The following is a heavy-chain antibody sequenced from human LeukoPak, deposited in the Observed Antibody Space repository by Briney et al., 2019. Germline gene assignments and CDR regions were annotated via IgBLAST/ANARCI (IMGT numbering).Heavy chain of an antibody. Sequence: RRASVKVSCKASGYTFTGYYIHWVRQAPGQGLEWMGIINPSGGSTSYAQKFQGRVTMTRDMSTSTVYMELSSLRSEDTAVYYCARDSEDTTMGPGYWGQGTLVTVSS. V-gene: IGHV1-46*01. J-gene: IGHJ4*02. CDR1: GYTFTGYY. CDR2: INPSGGST. CDR3: ARDSEDTTMGPGY. D-gene: IGHD5-18*01.